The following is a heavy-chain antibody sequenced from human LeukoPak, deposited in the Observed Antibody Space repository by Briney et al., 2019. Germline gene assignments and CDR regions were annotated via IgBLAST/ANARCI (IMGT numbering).Heavy chain of an antibody. CDR1: GFTFSNAW. V-gene: IGHV3-15*05. D-gene: IGHD5-12*01. CDR2: IKSKTDGGTT. Sequence: PGGSLRLSCAASGFTFSNAWMSWVRQAPGKGLEWVGRIKSKTDGGTTDYAAPVKGRVSIARDDSKNMVYLQMNSLKTEDTAVYYCTTRPTMDNDYWGQGTLVTVSS. CDR3: TTRPTMDNDY. J-gene: IGHJ4*02.